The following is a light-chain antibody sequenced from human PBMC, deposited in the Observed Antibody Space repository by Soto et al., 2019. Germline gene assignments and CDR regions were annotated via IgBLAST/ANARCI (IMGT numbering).Light chain of an antibody. CDR3: AAWDDSLNGVV. CDR1: SNDVGSYNL. Sequence: QSALTQPASVSGSPGQSITISCTGTSNDVGSYNLVSWYQQHPGKAPKLMIYEVSKRPSGVSNRFSGSKSGNTASLTISGLQAEDEADYYCAAWDDSLNGVVFGGGTKVTVL. J-gene: IGLJ2*01. CDR2: EVS. V-gene: IGLV2-23*02.